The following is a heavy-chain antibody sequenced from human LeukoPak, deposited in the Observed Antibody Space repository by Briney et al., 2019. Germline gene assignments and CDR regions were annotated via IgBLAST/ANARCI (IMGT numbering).Heavy chain of an antibody. D-gene: IGHD3-22*01. CDR3: ARGGRGSAAVVAPRSFDI. Sequence: GGSLRLSCAASGFTVSSIHMVWFRQAPGKGLEWVSVTYTGGNSYYADSVKGRFIISRDISKNTLYLQMNSLGAEDSALYYCARGGRGSAAVVAPRSFDIWGQGTMVTVSS. V-gene: IGHV3-53*01. J-gene: IGHJ3*02. CDR2: TYTGGNS. CDR1: GFTVSSIH.